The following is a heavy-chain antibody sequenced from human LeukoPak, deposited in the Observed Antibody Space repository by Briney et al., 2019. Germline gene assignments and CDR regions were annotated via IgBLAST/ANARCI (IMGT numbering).Heavy chain of an antibody. J-gene: IGHJ4*02. D-gene: IGHD1-7*01. CDR2: INPNSGGT. CDR3: ARGRRWNYRSQYYFDY. CDR1: GYTFTGYY. V-gene: IGHV1-2*02. Sequence: ASVKVSCKASGYTFTGYYMHWVRQAPGQGLEWMGWINPNSGGTNYAQKFQGRVTMTRDTSISTAHMELSRLRPDDTAVYYCARGRRWNYRSQYYFDYWGQGTLVTVSS.